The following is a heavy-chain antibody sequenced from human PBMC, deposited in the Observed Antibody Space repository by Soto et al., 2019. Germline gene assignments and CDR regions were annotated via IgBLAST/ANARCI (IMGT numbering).Heavy chain of an antibody. CDR1: GGSISSSSYY. V-gene: IGHV4-39*01. D-gene: IGHD3-22*01. CDR2: IYYSGST. CDR3: ARQMEGSGYFHGAFDI. Sequence: SETLSLTCTVSGGSISSSSYYWGWIRQPPGKGLEWIGSIYYSGSTYYNPSLKSRVTISADTSKDQFSLKLSSVTAADTAVYYCARQMEGSGYFHGAFDIWGQGTMVTVSS. J-gene: IGHJ3*02.